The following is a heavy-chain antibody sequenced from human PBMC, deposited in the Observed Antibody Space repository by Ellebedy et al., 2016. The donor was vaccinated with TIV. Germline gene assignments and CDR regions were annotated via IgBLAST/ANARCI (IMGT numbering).Heavy chain of an antibody. J-gene: IGHJ4*02. Sequence: GESLKISCGASGFSFKNYAMHWVRQAPGKGPECVAVMSYDGNNKYYADSVKGRFTISRDNSQNILYLQMNSLRVEKTAVYYCARTSGGSYSPHATGMVIGYFDYWGQGALVTVSS. CDR3: ARTSGGSYSPHATGMVIGYFDY. D-gene: IGHD1-26*01. V-gene: IGHV3-30-3*01. CDR1: GFSFKNYA. CDR2: MSYDGNNK.